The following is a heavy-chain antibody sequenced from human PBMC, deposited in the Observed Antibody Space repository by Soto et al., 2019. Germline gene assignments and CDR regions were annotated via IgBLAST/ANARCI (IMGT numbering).Heavy chain of an antibody. CDR3: AKGGYYDSSGYLGWLDY. CDR2: ISYDGSNR. Sequence: QVQLVESGGGVVQPGRSLRLSCAASGFTFSSYGIHWVRQAPGNGLEWVAVISYDGSNRYYADSVKGRITISRDNSKNTLYLQMNSLRAEDTAVYYCAKGGYYDSSGYLGWLDYWGQGTLVTVSS. J-gene: IGHJ4*02. V-gene: IGHV3-30*18. D-gene: IGHD3-22*01. CDR1: GFTFSSYG.